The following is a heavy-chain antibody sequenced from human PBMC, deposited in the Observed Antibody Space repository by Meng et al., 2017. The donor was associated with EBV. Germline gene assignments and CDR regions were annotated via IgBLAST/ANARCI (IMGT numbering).Heavy chain of an antibody. Sequence: MHLGQSGAEVQKPGSSVKVSCKASGDTFTKYGITWVRQAPGQGLEWMGGISAYNGNTNYAQKLQGRVTMTTDTSTSTAYMELRSLRSDDTAVYYCARGLDYFDYWGQGTLVTVSS. CDR1: GDTFTKYG. CDR3: ARGLDYFDY. CDR2: ISAYNGNT. J-gene: IGHJ4*02. V-gene: IGHV1-18*01.